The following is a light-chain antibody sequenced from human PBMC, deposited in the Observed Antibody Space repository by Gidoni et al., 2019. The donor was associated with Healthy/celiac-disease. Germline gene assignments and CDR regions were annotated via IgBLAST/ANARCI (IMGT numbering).Light chain of an antibody. Sequence: DIQMTQSPSSLSASVGDRVTITCRASQSFSSYLNWYQQKPGKAPKLLIYAASSLQSGVPSRFSGSGSGTDFTLTISSLQPEDFATYYCQQSYSTPRCTFGPGTKVDIK. CDR2: AAS. CDR1: QSFSSY. V-gene: IGKV1-39*01. J-gene: IGKJ3*01. CDR3: QQSYSTPRCT.